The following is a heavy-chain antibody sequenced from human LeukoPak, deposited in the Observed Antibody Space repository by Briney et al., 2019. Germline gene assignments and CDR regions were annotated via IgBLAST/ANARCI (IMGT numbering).Heavy chain of an antibody. J-gene: IGHJ4*02. CDR3: ARGRITIFGVVRRGYFDY. D-gene: IGHD3-3*01. CDR1: GYTFTSYD. V-gene: IGHV1-8*01. Sequence: ASVKVSCKASGYTFTSYDINWVRQATGQGLEWMGWMNPNSGNTGYAQKLQGRVTMTTDTSTSTAYMELRSLRSDDTAVYYCARGRITIFGVVRRGYFDYWGQGTLVTVSS. CDR2: MNPNSGNT.